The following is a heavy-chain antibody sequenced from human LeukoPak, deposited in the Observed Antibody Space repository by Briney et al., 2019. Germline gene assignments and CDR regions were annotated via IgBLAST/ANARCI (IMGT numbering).Heavy chain of an antibody. CDR3: ARDRKDGYNPLDY. V-gene: IGHV3-48*02. CDR1: GFTFSSNS. CDR2: ISDSSNTI. J-gene: IGHJ4*02. D-gene: IGHD5-24*01. Sequence: GGSLRLSCVVSGFTFSSNSMNWVRQAPGKGLEWISYISDSSNTIYYADSVKGRFTISRDNAKNSLYLQMNSLRDEDTAVYYCARDRKDGYNPLDYWGQGTLVTVSS.